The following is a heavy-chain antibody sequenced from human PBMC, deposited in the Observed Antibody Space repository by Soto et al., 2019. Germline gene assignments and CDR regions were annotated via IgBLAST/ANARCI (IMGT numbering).Heavy chain of an antibody. CDR2: INPNSGGT. CDR1: GYTFTGYY. V-gene: IGHV1-2*04. CDR3: ARDIGSGSYWFDP. J-gene: IGHJ5*02. Sequence: ASVKVSCKASGYTFTGYYMHWVRQAPGQGLEWMGWINPNSGGTNYAQKFQGWVTMTRDTSISTAYMELSRLSSVTAADTAVYYCARDIGSGSYWFDPWGQGTLVTVPS. D-gene: IGHD3-10*01.